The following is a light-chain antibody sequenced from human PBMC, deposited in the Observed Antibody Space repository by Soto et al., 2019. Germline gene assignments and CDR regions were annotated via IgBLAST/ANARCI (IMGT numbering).Light chain of an antibody. CDR2: DVY. J-gene: IGLJ1*01. V-gene: IGLV2-14*01. CDR1: SNDVGRYTY. Sequence: QSALTQPASVSGSPGQSITISCAGTSNDVGRYTYVSWYQQHPGKAPKLIIYDVYNRPSGVSNRFSGSKSGNTASLTISGLQAEDEADYYCTSYTSTSTPYVFGGGTKLTVL. CDR3: TSYTSTSTPYV.